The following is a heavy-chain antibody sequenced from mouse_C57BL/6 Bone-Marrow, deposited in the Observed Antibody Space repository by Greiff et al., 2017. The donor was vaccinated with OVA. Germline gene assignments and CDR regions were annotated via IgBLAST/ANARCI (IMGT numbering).Heavy chain of an antibody. CDR1: GYTFTSYW. Sequence: VQLQQPVAELVKPGASVKMSCKASGYTFTSYWITWVKQRPGQGLEWIGDIYPGSGSTNYNEKFKSKATLTVDTSSSAAYMQLSSLTSEDSAVYDCARSTLDDGSRYYFDYWGKGTTLTGSS. CDR2: IYPGSGST. V-gene: IGHV1-55*01. J-gene: IGHJ2*01. D-gene: IGHD1-1*01. CDR3: ARSTLDDGSRYYFDY.